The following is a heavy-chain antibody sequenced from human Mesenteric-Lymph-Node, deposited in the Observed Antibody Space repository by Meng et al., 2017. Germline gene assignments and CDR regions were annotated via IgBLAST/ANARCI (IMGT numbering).Heavy chain of an antibody. V-gene: IGHV3-23*01. Sequence: GESLKISCAASGFSFSTYPMTWVRQAPGKGLEWVSLISGSGGNTYYADSVKGRFTSSRDNAKNSLYLQMNSLRAEDTALYYCAKDSAVHYGMAVWGQGTTVNGAS. CDR3: AKDSAVHYGMAV. CDR1: GFSFSTYP. D-gene: IGHD1-26*01. CDR2: ISGSGGNT. J-gene: IGHJ6*02.